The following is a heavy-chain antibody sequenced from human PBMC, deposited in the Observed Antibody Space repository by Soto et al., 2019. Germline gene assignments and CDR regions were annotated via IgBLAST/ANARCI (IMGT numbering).Heavy chain of an antibody. CDR2: IYPGDSDT. V-gene: IGHV5-51*01. J-gene: IGHJ5*02. D-gene: IGHD2-2*01. Sequence: GESLKISCKGSGYSFTSYWIGWVRQMPGKGLEWMGIIYPGDSDTRYSPSFQGQVTISADKSISTAYLQWSSLKASDTAMYYCARHVGCSSTSCYHNWSEPWGQGTLVTVSS. CDR3: ARHVGCSSTSCYHNWSEP. CDR1: GYSFTSYW.